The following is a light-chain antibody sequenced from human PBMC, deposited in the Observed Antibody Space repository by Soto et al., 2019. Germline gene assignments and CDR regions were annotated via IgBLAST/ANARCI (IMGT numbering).Light chain of an antibody. J-gene: IGLJ2*01. CDR1: SSNIGAGYD. Sequence: QSVLTQPPSVSGAPGQRVTISCTGSSSNIGAGYDVHWYQQLPGTAPKLLLYSNRNRPSGVPDRFSGSKSGTSASLAITGRQAEDEADYYCQSYDSSLSGSRVFGGGTKLTVL. V-gene: IGLV1-40*01. CDR2: SNR. CDR3: QSYDSSLSGSRV.